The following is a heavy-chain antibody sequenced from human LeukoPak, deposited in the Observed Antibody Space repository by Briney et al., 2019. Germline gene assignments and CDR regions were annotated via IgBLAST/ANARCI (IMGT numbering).Heavy chain of an antibody. CDR1: GGSISSGGYY. CDR3: ARVGILTGSYYFDH. CDR2: IYYSGST. D-gene: IGHD3-9*01. Sequence: SETLSLTCTVSGGSISSGGYYWSWLRQHPGKGLEWIGYIYYSGSTYYNPSLKSRVTISVDTSKNQFSLKLSSVTAADTAVYYCARVGILTGSYYFDHWGQGTLVTVSS. J-gene: IGHJ4*02. V-gene: IGHV4-31*03.